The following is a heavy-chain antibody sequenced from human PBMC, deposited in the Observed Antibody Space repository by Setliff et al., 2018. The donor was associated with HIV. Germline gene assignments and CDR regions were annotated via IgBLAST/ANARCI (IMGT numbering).Heavy chain of an antibody. CDR2: ISAGGGNT. CDR3: AKDPTHDSYGDYYWYFDL. V-gene: IGHV3-23*01. D-gene: IGHD4-17*01. CDR1: GFTFNTYA. Sequence: LRLSCAASGFTFNTYAMNWVRQAPGKGLEWVSGISAGGGNTYYGDSVKGRLTISRDNSKNTLYLQMNSLRAEDTAVYYCAKDPTHDSYGDYYWYFDLWGRGTLVTVS. J-gene: IGHJ2*01.